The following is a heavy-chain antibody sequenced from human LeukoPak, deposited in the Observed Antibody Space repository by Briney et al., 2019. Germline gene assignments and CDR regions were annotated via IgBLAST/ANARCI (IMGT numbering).Heavy chain of an antibody. D-gene: IGHD2-2*01. J-gene: IGHJ4*02. V-gene: IGHV3-43D*04. CDR2: ITWDGNIA. CDR1: GFTFDNYA. CDR3: AKAAEGVVVPAAGFDS. Sequence: GGSLRLSCAASGFTFDNYAMHWVRQAPGKGLEWVSHITWDGNIAYYADSVKGRFTISRDNSKNSMFLQMDRLRPDDTALYYCAKAAEGVVVPAAGFDSWGQGTLVTVSS.